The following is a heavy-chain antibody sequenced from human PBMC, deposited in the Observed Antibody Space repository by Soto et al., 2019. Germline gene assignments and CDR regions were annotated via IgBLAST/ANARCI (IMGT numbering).Heavy chain of an antibody. Sequence: GGSLRLSCAASGFTFSSYAMHWVRQAPGKGLDWVAVIAYDGSNKYYADSVKGRFTFSRDTAKNTLYLQMNSLRAEDTAVYYCARVYWSGYYGNYYGMDVWGQGTTVTVSS. CDR2: IAYDGSNK. D-gene: IGHD3-3*01. CDR3: ARVYWSGYYGNYYGMDV. V-gene: IGHV3-30-3*01. CDR1: GFTFSSYA. J-gene: IGHJ6*02.